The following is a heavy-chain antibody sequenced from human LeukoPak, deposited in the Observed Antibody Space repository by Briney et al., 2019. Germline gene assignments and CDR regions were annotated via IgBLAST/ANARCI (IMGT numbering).Heavy chain of an antibody. Sequence: PGGSLTLLCAACGFNFSSYWMHWVRPAPGKGLVWVSRINTGGSSTSYADSVKGRFTISRDNAKNTLYLQMNSLRAEDTAVYYCARYDFWSGYATDYWGQGTLVTVSS. CDR2: INTGGSST. CDR1: GFNFSSYW. D-gene: IGHD3-3*01. CDR3: ARYDFWSGYATDY. J-gene: IGHJ4*02. V-gene: IGHV3-74*01.